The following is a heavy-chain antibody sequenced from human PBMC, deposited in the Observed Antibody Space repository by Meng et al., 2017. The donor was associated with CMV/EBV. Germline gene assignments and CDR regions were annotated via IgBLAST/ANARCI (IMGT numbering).Heavy chain of an antibody. V-gene: IGHV2-70D*14. CDR1: GFSLSTSGMR. CDR2: IDWDDDK. Sequence: SGPTLVKPTQTLTLTCTFSGFSLSTSGMRVSWIRQPPGKALEWLARIDWDDDKFYSTSLKTRLTISKDTSKNQVVLTMTNMDPVDTATYYCARIADSSGYFDYWGQRTLVTVSS. J-gene: IGHJ4*02. D-gene: IGHD3-22*01. CDR3: ARIADSSGYFDY.